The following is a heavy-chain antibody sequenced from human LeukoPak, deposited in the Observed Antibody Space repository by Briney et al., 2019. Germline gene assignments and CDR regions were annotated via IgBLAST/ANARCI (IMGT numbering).Heavy chain of an antibody. D-gene: IGHD3-9*01. CDR1: GYTFTGYY. V-gene: IGHV1-2*02. Sequence: ASVKVSCKASGYTFTGYYMHWVRQAPGQGREWMGWINPNSGGTNYAQKFQGRVTMTRDTSISTAYMELSRLRSDDTAVYYCASDNVRYSNWFAPWGQGTLVTVSS. CDR3: ASDNVRYSNWFAP. CDR2: INPNSGGT. J-gene: IGHJ5*02.